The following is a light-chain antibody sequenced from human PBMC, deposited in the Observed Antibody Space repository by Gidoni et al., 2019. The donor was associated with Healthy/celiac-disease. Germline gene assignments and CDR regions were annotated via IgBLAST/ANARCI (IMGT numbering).Light chain of an antibody. J-gene: IGKJ4*01. CDR3: QQYYRTPLT. CDR2: WAY. Sequence: DIVMTQSPDSLAVSLGERATINCKSSQSVLYSSNNKNYLPWYQQKPGQPHKMLIYWAYTRESGVHDRFRGSGSGTDFTLTISSLQAEDVAVYYCQQYYRTPLTFGGXTKVEIK. CDR1: QSVLYSSNNKNY. V-gene: IGKV4-1*01.